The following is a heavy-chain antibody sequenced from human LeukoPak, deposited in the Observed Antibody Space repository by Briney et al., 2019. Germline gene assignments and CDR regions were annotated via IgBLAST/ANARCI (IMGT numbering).Heavy chain of an antibody. CDR3: ARELRVAAAGHFDS. Sequence: ASVKVSCKASGYTFTRYYMHWVRQAPGQGLEWMGWINPNSGGTNYAQKFQGRVTMTRNTSISTAYMELSSLRSEDTAVYFCARELRVAAAGHFDSWGQETLVTVSS. J-gene: IGHJ4*02. D-gene: IGHD6-13*01. CDR2: INPNSGGT. CDR1: GYTFTRYY. V-gene: IGHV1-2*02.